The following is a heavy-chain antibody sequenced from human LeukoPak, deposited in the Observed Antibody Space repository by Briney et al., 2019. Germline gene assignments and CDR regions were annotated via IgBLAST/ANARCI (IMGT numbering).Heavy chain of an antibody. Sequence: KPSETLSLTCGVYGGSFSGYYWSWIRQPPGKGLEWIGEINHSGSTNYNPSLKSRVTISVDTSKNQFSLKLSSVTAADTAVYYCARGGGSSWFGVDYWGQGTLVTVSS. D-gene: IGHD6-13*01. CDR2: INHSGST. V-gene: IGHV4-34*01. J-gene: IGHJ4*02. CDR3: ARGGGSSWFGVDY. CDR1: GGSFSGYY.